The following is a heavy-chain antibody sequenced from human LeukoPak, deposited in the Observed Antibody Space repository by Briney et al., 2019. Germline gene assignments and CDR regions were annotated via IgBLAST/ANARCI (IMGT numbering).Heavy chain of an antibody. V-gene: IGHV1-18*01. D-gene: IGHD6-6*01. CDR1: GYTFTSYG. Sequence: ASVKVSCEASGYTFTSYGLSWVRQAPGQWLEWMGWISPNNGNTAHAQNLQGRVTMTTDTSTNTAYMDLRSLRSDDTAVYYCARGDSSFDYWGQGTLVTVSS. CDR2: ISPNNGNT. J-gene: IGHJ4*02. CDR3: ARGDSSFDY.